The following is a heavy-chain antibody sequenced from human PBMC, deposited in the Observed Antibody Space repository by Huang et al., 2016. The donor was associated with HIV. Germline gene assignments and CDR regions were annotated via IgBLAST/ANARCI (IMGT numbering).Heavy chain of an antibody. CDR3: VHRLRYGKWYVDY. D-gene: IGHD6-13*01. V-gene: IGHV2-5*02. CDR1: GFSLTSSGVA. J-gene: IGHJ4*02. Sequence: QITLKESGPTLVKPTQTLTLTCTFSGFSLTSSGVAVGWSRQPPGKALEWLALIYWDNEERCSPSLKTRLTITKDTPKNEVVLTMTNMDPVDTATYYCVHRLRYGKWYVDYWGQGVLVTVSS. CDR2: IYWDNEE.